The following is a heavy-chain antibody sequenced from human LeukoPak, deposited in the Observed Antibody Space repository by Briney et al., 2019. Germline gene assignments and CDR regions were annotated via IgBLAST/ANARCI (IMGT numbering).Heavy chain of an antibody. V-gene: IGHV4-59*08. Sequence: PSGTLSLTCTVSGGSISSYYWSWIRQPPGKGLEWIGYIYYSGSTNYNPSLKSRVTISVDTSKNQFSLKLSSVTAADTAVYYCARAVAGDFDYWGQGTLVTVSS. D-gene: IGHD6-19*01. CDR3: ARAVAGDFDY. J-gene: IGHJ4*02. CDR2: IYYSGST. CDR1: GGSISSYY.